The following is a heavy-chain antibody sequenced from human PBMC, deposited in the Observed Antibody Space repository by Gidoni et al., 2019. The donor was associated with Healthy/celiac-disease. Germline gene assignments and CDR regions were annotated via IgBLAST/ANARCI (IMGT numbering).Heavy chain of an antibody. CDR2: IHTSGST. Sequence: GGSISSGSDYWRWLRQPAGKGLEWIGRIHTSGSTNDNPSLKSRVTMSVDTSKNHFSLKLSSVTAADTAVYYCARDVGGNSPWYFDLWGRGTLVPVSS. CDR1: GGSISSGSDY. V-gene: IGHV4-61*02. J-gene: IGHJ2*01. D-gene: IGHD2-21*02. CDR3: ARDVGGNSPWYFDL.